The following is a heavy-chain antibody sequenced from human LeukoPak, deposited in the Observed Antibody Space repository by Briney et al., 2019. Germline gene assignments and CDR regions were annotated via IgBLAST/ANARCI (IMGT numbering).Heavy chain of an antibody. Sequence: GGSLRLSCAASGFTFSTYGMHWVRQAPGKGLEWVAVIWYGGSNTYYADSVKGRFTISRDNAKNSLYLQMNSLRAEDTAVYCCARDLRRGAAAGTGGFDYWGQGTLVTVSS. CDR3: ARDLRRGAAAGTGGFDY. D-gene: IGHD6-13*01. CDR2: IWYGGSNT. J-gene: IGHJ4*02. V-gene: IGHV3-33*08. CDR1: GFTFSTYG.